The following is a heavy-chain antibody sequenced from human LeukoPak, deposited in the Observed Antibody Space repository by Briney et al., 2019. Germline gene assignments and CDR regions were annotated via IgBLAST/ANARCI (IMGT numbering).Heavy chain of an antibody. CDR2: IYTSGST. J-gene: IGHJ6*03. Sequence: SQTLSLTCTVSGGSISSGSYYWSWIRQPAGKGLEWIGRIYTSGSTNYNPSLKSQVTISVDTSKNQFSLKLSSVTAADTAVYYCARAHSGSTLDYYYYYYMDVWGKGTTVTVSS. D-gene: IGHD1-26*01. V-gene: IGHV4-61*02. CDR3: ARAHSGSTLDYYYYYYMDV. CDR1: GGSISSGSYY.